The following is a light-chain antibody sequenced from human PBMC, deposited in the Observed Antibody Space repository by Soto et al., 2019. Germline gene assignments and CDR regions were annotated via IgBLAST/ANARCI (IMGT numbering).Light chain of an antibody. CDR2: DAS. CDR3: QQRSSWT. Sequence: DIVLTQSPATLSLSPGERATLSCRASQSVSSFLGWYQQKPGQAPRLLIYDASNRATGIPPRFSGSGSGTDFTLTISSLEPEDFAVYYCQQRSSWTFGQGTKVEIK. J-gene: IGKJ1*01. V-gene: IGKV3-11*01. CDR1: QSVSSF.